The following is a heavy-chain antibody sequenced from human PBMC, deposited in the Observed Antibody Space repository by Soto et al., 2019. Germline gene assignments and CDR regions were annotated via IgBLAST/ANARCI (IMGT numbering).Heavy chain of an antibody. CDR2: IIPTFGTA. D-gene: IGHD6-19*01. V-gene: IGHV1-69*01. CDR3: AMGKRYSSGWYFDY. J-gene: IGHJ4*02. Sequence: QVQLVQSGAEVKKPGSSVKASCKVPGATFSSYAISWVRQAPGQGLEWMGGIIPTFGTANYAQKFKGRVTITADESTSTAYMELSSLRSEDTAVYYCAMGKRYSSGWYFDYWGQGTLVTVSS. CDR1: GATFSSYA.